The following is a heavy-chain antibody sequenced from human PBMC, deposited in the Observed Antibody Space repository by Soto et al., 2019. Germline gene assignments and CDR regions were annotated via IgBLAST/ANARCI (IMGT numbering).Heavy chain of an antibody. CDR3: ARVGDYSKWPLDY. CDR2: IYYSGST. J-gene: IGHJ4*02. CDR1: GGSISSGGYY. V-gene: IGHV4-31*03. D-gene: IGHD6-13*01. Sequence: QVQLQESGPGLVKPSQTLSLTCTVSGGSISSGGYYWSWIRQHPGKGLEWIGYIYYSGSTYYNPSLRSRVTVPVDASRNRYSLKLSSVTAADTAVYYCARVGDYSKWPLDYWGQGTLVTVSS.